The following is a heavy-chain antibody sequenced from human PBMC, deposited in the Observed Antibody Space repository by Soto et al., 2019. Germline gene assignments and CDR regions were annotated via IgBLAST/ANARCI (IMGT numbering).Heavy chain of an antibody. CDR3: ATARIAAAGTPFEVGGEYYFDY. Sequence: ESGGGLIQPGGSLRLSCAASGFTVSSKYMNWVRQAPGKGLEWVAVIYSGGSTYYADSVKGRFTISRDNSKNTLYLQMNSLRAEDTAVYYCATARIAAAGTPFEVGGEYYFDYWGQGTLVTVSS. CDR1: GFTVSSKY. D-gene: IGHD6-13*01. J-gene: IGHJ4*02. CDR2: IYSGGST. V-gene: IGHV3-53*01.